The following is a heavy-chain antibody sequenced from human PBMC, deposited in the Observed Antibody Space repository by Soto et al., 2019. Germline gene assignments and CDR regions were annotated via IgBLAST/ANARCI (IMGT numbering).Heavy chain of an antibody. J-gene: IGHJ3*01. Sequence: EVQVVESGGGLVKPGESLTLSCTVSGFPLGCSNAWISWVRQAPGKDLEWVGRIKRQSDGGPAGPTDYAAPVKGRFTISRDDSKSTIYLQINSLIQEDTATDYCATGVGGDVERWGQGKIVTVSS. CDR2: IKRQSDGGPAGPT. CDR3: ATGVGGDVER. CDR1: GFPLGCSNAW. V-gene: IGHV3-15*01. D-gene: IGHD2-21*01.